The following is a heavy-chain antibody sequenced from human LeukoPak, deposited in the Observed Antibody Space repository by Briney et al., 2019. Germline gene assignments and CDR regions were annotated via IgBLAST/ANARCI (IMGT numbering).Heavy chain of an antibody. Sequence: GGSLRLSCAASGFTFSNYWMSSVRQAPGKGLEWVANIKEDGREKYYVDSVKGRFTISRDNARNSLYLQMNSLRAEDTAVYYCASGRRLGYWGQGTLVTVSS. CDR3: ASGRRLGY. D-gene: IGHD6-19*01. CDR1: GFTFSNYW. J-gene: IGHJ4*02. CDR2: IKEDGREK. V-gene: IGHV3-7*01.